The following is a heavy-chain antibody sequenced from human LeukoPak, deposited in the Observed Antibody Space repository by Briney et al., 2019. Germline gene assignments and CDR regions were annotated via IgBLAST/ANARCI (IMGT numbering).Heavy chain of an antibody. J-gene: IGHJ5*02. CDR3: ARATTLITMIADNWFDP. D-gene: IGHD3-22*01. CDR2: IYHSGST. V-gene: IGHV4-30-4*01. Sequence: SETLSLTCTVSGGSISSGDYYWSWICQPPGKGLEWIGYIYHSGSTYYNPSLKSRVTISVDTSKNQFSLKLSSVTAADTAVYYCARATTLITMIADNWFDPWGQGTLVTVSS. CDR1: GGSISSGDYY.